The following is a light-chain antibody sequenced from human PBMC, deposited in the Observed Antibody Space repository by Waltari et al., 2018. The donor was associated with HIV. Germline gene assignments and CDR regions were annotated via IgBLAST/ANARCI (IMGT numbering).Light chain of an antibody. V-gene: IGKV3-15*01. CDR1: QTVADN. CDR2: GAS. CDR3: QQYHNWLT. J-gene: IGKJ4*01. Sequence: IVMTQSPATLSVSPGDRVTLSCRASQTVADNLAWYQQKPGQAPRLVIYGASTRATGIPARFSGRGSATEFTLTITSLQSEEFAVYYCQQYHNWLTFGGGTKVEIK.